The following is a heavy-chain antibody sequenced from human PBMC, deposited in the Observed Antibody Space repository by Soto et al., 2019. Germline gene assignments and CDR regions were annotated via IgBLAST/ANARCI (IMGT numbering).Heavy chain of an antibody. CDR3: ARDLGENGYEWRASYYYYHYGMDG. CDR1: GGTFSSYA. D-gene: IGHD3-3*01. V-gene: IGHV1-69*13. J-gene: IGHJ6*02. Sequence: GASVKVSCKASGGTFSSYAISWVRQAPGQGLEWMGGIIPIFGTANYAQKFQGRVTITADESTSTAYMELSSLRSEDTAVYYCARDLGENGYEWRASYYYYHYGMDGWGPGTTVNVSS. CDR2: IIPIFGTA.